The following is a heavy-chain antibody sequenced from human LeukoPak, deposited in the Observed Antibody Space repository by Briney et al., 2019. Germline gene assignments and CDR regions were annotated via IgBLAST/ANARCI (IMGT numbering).Heavy chain of an antibody. Sequence: GASVKVSCKASGGTLSSYAISWVRQAPGQGLEWMGGIIPIFGTANYAQKFQGRVTITTDESTSTAYMELSSLRSEDTAVYYCARSIFYGDYAPWYYFDYWGQGTLVTVSS. J-gene: IGHJ4*02. V-gene: IGHV1-69*05. D-gene: IGHD4-17*01. CDR3: ARSIFYGDYAPWYYFDY. CDR1: GGTLSSYA. CDR2: IIPIFGTA.